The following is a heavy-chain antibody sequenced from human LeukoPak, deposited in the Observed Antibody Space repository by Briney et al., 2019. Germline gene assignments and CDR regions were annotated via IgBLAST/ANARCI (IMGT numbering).Heavy chain of an antibody. J-gene: IGHJ4*02. CDR3: ARASRYSGSTSCLDY. CDR2: IGYDGSNK. CDR1: GFTFSSYG. Sequence: PGGSLRLSCAASGFTFSSYGMHWVRQAPGKGLEWVAFIGYDGSNKYYADSVKGRFTISRDNSKKTLYLQMNSLRPEDTAIYYCARASRYSGSTSCLDYWGQGTLVTVSS. D-gene: IGHD2-2*01. V-gene: IGHV3-30*02.